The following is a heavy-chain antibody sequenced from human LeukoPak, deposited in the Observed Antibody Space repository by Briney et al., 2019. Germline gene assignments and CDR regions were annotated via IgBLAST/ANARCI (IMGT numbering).Heavy chain of an antibody. CDR1: GYTFTNYY. CDR2: INPSGGST. Sequence: ASVKVSCXASGYTFTNYYMHWVRQAHGQGLEWMGIINPSGGSTSYAQKFQGRVTMTRDTSTSTVYMELSSLRSEDTAVYYCARESSVVGATDYWGQGTLVTVSS. V-gene: IGHV1-46*01. J-gene: IGHJ4*02. D-gene: IGHD1-26*01. CDR3: ARESSVVGATDY.